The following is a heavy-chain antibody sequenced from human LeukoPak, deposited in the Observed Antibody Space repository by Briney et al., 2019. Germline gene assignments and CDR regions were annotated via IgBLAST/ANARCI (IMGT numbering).Heavy chain of an antibody. D-gene: IGHD6-13*01. J-gene: IGHJ4*02. V-gene: IGHV4-31*03. CDR2: IYYSGST. CDR3: ARVGSAAAAYFDY. CDR1: GGSISSGGYY. Sequence: SETLSLTCTVSGGSISSGGYYWSWIRQHPGKGLEWIGYIYYSGSTYYNPSLKSRVTISVDTSKNQFSLKLSSVTAADTAVYYCARVGSAAAAYFDYWGQGTLVTVSS.